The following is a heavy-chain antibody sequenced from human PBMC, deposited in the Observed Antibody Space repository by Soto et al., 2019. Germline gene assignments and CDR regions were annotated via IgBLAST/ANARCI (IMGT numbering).Heavy chain of an antibody. Sequence: GASVKVSCKASGYTFTSYDINWVRQATGQGLEWMGWMNPNSGNTGYAQKFQGRVTMTRNTSISTAYMELSSLRSEDTAVYYCARGGRDGYNFYYYYGMDVWGQVTTVTVSS. CDR1: GYTFTSYD. CDR3: ARGGRDGYNFYYYYGMDV. J-gene: IGHJ6*02. D-gene: IGHD5-12*01. V-gene: IGHV1-8*01. CDR2: MNPNSGNT.